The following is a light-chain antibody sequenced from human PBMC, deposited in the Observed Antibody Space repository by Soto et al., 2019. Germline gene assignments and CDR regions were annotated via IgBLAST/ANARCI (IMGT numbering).Light chain of an antibody. CDR3: GTWADGLHGVV. CDR2: SND. V-gene: IGLV1-44*01. CDR1: SSNIGSNT. Sequence: QSVLTQPPLASGTPGQRVTISCSGSSSNIGSNTVNWYQQFPGTAPKLLIYSNDQRPSGVPDRFSGSRSGTSASLAISGLQSEDEADYYCGTWADGLHGVVFGGGTKLTVL. J-gene: IGLJ2*01.